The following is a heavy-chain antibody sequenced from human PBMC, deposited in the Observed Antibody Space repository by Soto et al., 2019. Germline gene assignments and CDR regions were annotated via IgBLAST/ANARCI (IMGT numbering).Heavy chain of an antibody. CDR1: GYTFTSYD. V-gene: IGHV1-8*01. Sequence: QVQLVQSGAEVKKPGASVKVSCKASGYTFTSYDINWVRQATGQGLEWMGWMNPNSGNTGYAQKFQGRVTMTRNTSISTAYMELSSLRSEDTAVYYCARQLPYYYSYYMDVWGKGTTVTVSS. J-gene: IGHJ6*03. D-gene: IGHD2-2*01. CDR3: ARQLPYYYSYYMDV. CDR2: MNPNSGNT.